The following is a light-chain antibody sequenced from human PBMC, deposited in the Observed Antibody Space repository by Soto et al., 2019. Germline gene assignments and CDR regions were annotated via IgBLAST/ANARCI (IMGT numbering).Light chain of an antibody. Sequence: QLVLTQSPSASASLGASVKLTCTLSRGHSSYAIAWHQQRPEKGPRYLMKLNSDGSHSKGDGIPDRFSGSSSGAERYLTISSLQSEDEADYYCQTWVTGIQVFGGGTQLTVL. CDR1: RGHSSYA. CDR2: LNSDGSH. CDR3: QTWVTGIQV. J-gene: IGLJ2*01. V-gene: IGLV4-69*01.